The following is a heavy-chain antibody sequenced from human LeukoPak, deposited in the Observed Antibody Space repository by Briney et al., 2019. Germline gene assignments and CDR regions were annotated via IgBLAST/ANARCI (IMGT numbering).Heavy chain of an antibody. CDR3: ARSFRRYGMDV. CDR2: INSDGAST. D-gene: IGHD3-10*01. Sequence: PGGSLRLSCAGSGFTFSNYWIHWVRQAPGKGLVWVSRINSDGASTIYADSVKGRFTISRDNAQNSLYLQMNSLRVEDTAVYYCARSFRRYGMDVWGQGTTVTVSS. V-gene: IGHV3-74*01. CDR1: GFTFSNYW. J-gene: IGHJ6*02.